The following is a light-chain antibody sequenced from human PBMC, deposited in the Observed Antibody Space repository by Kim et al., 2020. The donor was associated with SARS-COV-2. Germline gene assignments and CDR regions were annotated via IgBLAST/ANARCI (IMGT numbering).Light chain of an antibody. CDR2: GAS. Sequence: VSPGERVTLSGRASESVSGSLAWYQQKPGQVPRLRIYGASSRATDTPARFSGSGSGTEFALTISTLQSEDFATYYCQQYNDWPHCTFGQGTRLEI. J-gene: IGKJ2*02. CDR1: ESVSGS. V-gene: IGKV3-15*01. CDR3: QQYNDWPHCT.